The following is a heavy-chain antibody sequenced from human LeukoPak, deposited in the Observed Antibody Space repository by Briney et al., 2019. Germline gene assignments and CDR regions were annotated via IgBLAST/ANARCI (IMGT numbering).Heavy chain of an antibody. V-gene: IGHV3-74*01. CDR1: VYTFSTYW. Sequence: GGSLRLSCAASVYTFSTYWMHWIRQGPGKGLVWGSRINEDGSSTSYADSVRGRFTISRDNAKNTLYLQMNSLRAEDTAVYYCTRDTFGARDSWGQGTLVTVSS. CDR2: INEDGSST. J-gene: IGHJ4*02. D-gene: IGHD3-10*01. CDR3: TRDTFGARDS.